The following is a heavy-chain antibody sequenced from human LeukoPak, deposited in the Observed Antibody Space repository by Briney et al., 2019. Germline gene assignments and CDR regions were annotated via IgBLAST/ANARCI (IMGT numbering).Heavy chain of an antibody. D-gene: IGHD2-2*01. V-gene: IGHV1-2*02. Sequence: ASAKVSCKASGYTFTGYYMHWVRQAPGQGLEWMGWINPNSGGTNYAQKFQGRVTMTRDTSISTAYMELSRLRSDDTAVYYCARDECSSTSCTDVWGKGTTVTVSS. J-gene: IGHJ6*04. CDR3: ARDECSSTSCTDV. CDR2: INPNSGGT. CDR1: GYTFTGYY.